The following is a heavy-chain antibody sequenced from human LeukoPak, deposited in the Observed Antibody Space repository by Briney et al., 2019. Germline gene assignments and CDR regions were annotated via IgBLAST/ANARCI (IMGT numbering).Heavy chain of an antibody. D-gene: IGHD1-26*01. CDR2: ISGSGDST. V-gene: IGHV3-23*01. Sequence: GGSLRLSCAASGFTFSSYAMSWVRQAPGRGLECVSAISGSGDSTYYADSVKGRFTISRDNSKNTLYLQMNSLRAEDTAVYYCAKDSIWKWELLDDGGVDYWGQGTLVTVSS. J-gene: IGHJ4*02. CDR3: AKDSIWKWELLDDGGVDY. CDR1: GFTFSSYA.